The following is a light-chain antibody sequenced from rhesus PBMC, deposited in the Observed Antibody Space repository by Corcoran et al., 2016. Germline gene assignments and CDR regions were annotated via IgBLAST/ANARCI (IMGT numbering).Light chain of an antibody. CDR3: QQGNSIPWT. CDR2: TTS. CDR1: SSVSSS. V-gene: IGKV3-17*03. J-gene: IGKJ1*01. Sequence: EIVLTQSPTSMAVSQGERVTISCTASSSVSSSYLHWYPQKPGFPPRLLVYTTSSLASGVPARFSGSGSGTFYTLTISSMETEDAANYYCQQGNSIPWTFGQGTKVEIK.